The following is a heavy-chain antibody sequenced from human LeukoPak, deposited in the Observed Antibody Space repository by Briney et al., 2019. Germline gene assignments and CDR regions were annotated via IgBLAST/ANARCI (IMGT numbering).Heavy chain of an antibody. J-gene: IGHJ3*02. CDR2: ISSSSSYI. CDR3: ARDGYYDSSGYYYTDAFDI. D-gene: IGHD3-22*01. V-gene: IGHV3-21*01. Sequence: GGSLRLSCAASGFTSSSYSMNWVRQAPGKGLEWVSSISSSSSYIYYADSVKGRFTISRDNAKNSLYLQMNSLRAEDTAVYYCARDGYYDSSGYYYTDAFDIWGQGTMVTVSS. CDR1: GFTSSSYS.